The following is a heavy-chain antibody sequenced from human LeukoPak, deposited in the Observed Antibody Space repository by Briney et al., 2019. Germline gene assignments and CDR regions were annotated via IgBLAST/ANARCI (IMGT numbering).Heavy chain of an antibody. Sequence: SETLSLTCTVSGGSISSGGYYWSWIRQPAGKGLEWIGRIYTSGSTNYNPSLKSRVTISVDTSKNQFSLKLSSVTAADTAVYYCATIDSSGYSDYWGQGTLVTVSS. CDR2: IYTSGST. CDR1: GGSISSGGYY. V-gene: IGHV4-61*02. D-gene: IGHD3-22*01. J-gene: IGHJ4*02. CDR3: ATIDSSGYSDY.